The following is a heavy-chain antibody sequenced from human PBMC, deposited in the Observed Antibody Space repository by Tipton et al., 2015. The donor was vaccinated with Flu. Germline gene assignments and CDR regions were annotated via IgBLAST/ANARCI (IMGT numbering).Heavy chain of an antibody. J-gene: IGHJ4*02. CDR2: IYNNQYT. V-gene: IGHV4-4*09. Sequence: TLSLTCTVSGGFVSSYYWNWIRQPPGKGLEWIGYIYNNQYTKYNPSLKSRVTVSVDPSMSQFSLRLTSVTAADTAIYYCTCRSDWGQGTLVTVSS. CDR3: TCRSD. CDR1: GGFVSSYY.